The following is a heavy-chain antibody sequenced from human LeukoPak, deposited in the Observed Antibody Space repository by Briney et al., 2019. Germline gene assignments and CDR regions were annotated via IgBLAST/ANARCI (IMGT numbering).Heavy chain of an antibody. CDR3: ADSSSGRNAFDI. D-gene: IGHD6-6*01. Sequence: ASVKVSCKASGYTFTSYDINWVRQATGQGLEWMGWMNPNSGNTGYAQKFQGRVTMTRNTSISTAYMKLSSLRSEDTAVYYCADSSSGRNAFDIWGQGTMVTVSS. V-gene: IGHV1-8*01. J-gene: IGHJ3*02. CDR1: GYTFTSYD. CDR2: MNPNSGNT.